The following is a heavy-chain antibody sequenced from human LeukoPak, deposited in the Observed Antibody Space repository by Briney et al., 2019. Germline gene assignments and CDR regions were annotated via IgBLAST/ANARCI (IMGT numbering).Heavy chain of an antibody. D-gene: IGHD4-11*01. Sequence: GGSLRLSCAASGFTCSDYSMNWVRQAPGKGLEWVSYISSSGFTLNYADSVKGRFTISRDNAKNSLYLQMNSLRAEDTAVYYCARGVPKTSYYYYYMDVWGKGTTVTVSS. V-gene: IGHV3-48*01. J-gene: IGHJ6*03. CDR1: GFTCSDYS. CDR2: ISSSGFTL. CDR3: ARGVPKTSYYYYYMDV.